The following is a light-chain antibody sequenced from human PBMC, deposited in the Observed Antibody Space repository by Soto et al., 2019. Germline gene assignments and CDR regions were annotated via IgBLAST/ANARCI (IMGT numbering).Light chain of an antibody. CDR1: QSLLHRNGYKY. CDR3: MQSLQTPLT. J-gene: IGKJ4*01. CDR2: LGS. V-gene: IGKV2-28*01. Sequence: DIVMTQSPVALLVTPGESASIACRSSQSLLHRNGYKYLDWYLQQAGQSPQLLIYLGSNRASGVPDRFSGSGSGTDFTLKISRVEAEDVGVYYCMQSLQTPLTLGGGTKVEI.